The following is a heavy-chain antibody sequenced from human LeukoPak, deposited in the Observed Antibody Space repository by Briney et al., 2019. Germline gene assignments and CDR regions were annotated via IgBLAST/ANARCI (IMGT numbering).Heavy chain of an antibody. J-gene: IGHJ3*02. CDR3: ARAVADAFDI. Sequence: ASVKVSCKASGGTFSSYAISWVRQAPGHGLEWMGGIIPIFGTANYAQKFQGRVTITADESTSTAYMELSSLRSEDTAVYYCARAVADAFDIWGQGTMVTVSS. D-gene: IGHD4-23*01. V-gene: IGHV1-69*13. CDR2: IIPIFGTA. CDR1: GGTFSSYA.